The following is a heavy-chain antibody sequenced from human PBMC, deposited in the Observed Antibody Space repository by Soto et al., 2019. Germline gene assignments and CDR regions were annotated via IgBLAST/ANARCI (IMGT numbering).Heavy chain of an antibody. D-gene: IGHD1-26*01. J-gene: IGHJ6*02. CDR3: ARVGGSYSYYYGMDV. CDR1: GCTFSSYA. Sequence: VGSHRLSCAASGCTFSSYAMHWVRQAPGKGLEWVAVISYDGSNKYYADSVKGRFTISRDNSKNTLYLQMNSLRAEDTAVYYCARVGGSYSYYYGMDVWGQGTTVTLSS. CDR2: ISYDGSNK. V-gene: IGHV3-30-3*01.